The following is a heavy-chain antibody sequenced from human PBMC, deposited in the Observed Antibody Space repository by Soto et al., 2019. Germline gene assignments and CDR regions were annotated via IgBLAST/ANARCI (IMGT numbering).Heavy chain of an antibody. CDR1: GFTLSTYG. Sequence: GGSLRLSCAGSGFTLSTYGMTWVRQAPGKGLEWVSAITGTGGNTYYVDSVKGRFTSSRDNSKNMLYLQMNSVRVEDTAVYYCARIRGYWYGLDVWGQGTTVTVSS. CDR2: ITGTGGNT. J-gene: IGHJ6*02. V-gene: IGHV3-23*01. CDR3: ARIRGYWYGLDV.